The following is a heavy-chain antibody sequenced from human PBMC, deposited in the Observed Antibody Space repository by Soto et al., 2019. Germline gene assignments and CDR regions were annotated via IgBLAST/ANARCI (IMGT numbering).Heavy chain of an antibody. CDR3: ARGRYCLTGRCFPNWFDS. J-gene: IGHJ5*01. D-gene: IGHD2-15*01. CDR2: IYKSATT. V-gene: IGHV4-30-4*01. Sequence: SETLSLTCSVSGDSISTVDYFWAWIRQPPGQALEYIGYIYKSATTYYNPSFESRVAISLDTSKSQFSLNVTSVTAADTAVYFCARGRYCLTGRCFPNWFDSWGQGTLVTVPQ. CDR1: GDSISTVDYF.